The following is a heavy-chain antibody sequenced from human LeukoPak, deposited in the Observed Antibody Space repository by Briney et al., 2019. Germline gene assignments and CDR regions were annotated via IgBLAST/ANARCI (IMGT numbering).Heavy chain of an antibody. CDR1: GYTFTGYY. V-gene: IGHV1-2*02. CDR3: ARDEFQQLASREVY. CDR2: INPNNGGT. J-gene: IGHJ4*02. D-gene: IGHD6-13*01. Sequence: ASVKVSCKASGYTFTGYYMHWVRQAPGQGLEWMGWINPNNGGTNYAQKFQGRVTMTRDTSIGTAYMELSRLRSDDTAVYYCARDEFQQLASREVYWGQGTLVTVSS.